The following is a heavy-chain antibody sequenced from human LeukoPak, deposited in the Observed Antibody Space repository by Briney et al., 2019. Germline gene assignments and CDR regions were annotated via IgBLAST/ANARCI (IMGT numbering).Heavy chain of an antibody. D-gene: IGHD5-18*01. CDR1: GFTFSSYA. J-gene: IGHJ6*02. CDR3: ARDRFLPGPGQLWLHYYYGMDV. CDR2: ISYDGSNK. V-gene: IGHV3-30-3*01. Sequence: GGSLRLSCAASGFTFSSYAMHWVRQAPGKGLEWVAVISYDGSNKYYADSVKGRFTISRDNSKNTLYLQMNSLRAEDTAVYYCARDRFLPGPGQLWLHYYYGMDVWGQGTTVTVSS.